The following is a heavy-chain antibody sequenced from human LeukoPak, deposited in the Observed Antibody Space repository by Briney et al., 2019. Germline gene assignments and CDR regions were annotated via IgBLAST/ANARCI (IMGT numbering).Heavy chain of an antibody. CDR3: ARGHIVGGHYFDY. J-gene: IGHJ4*02. V-gene: IGHV5-51*01. Sequence: GESLKISCKGSGYSFTSYWIGWVRQMPGKGLEWMGIIYPGDSDTRYSPSFQGQVTVSADKSISTAYVQWSSLKASDTAMYYCARGHIVGGHYFDYWGQGTLVTVSS. CDR1: GYSFTSYW. D-gene: IGHD1-26*01. CDR2: IYPGDSDT.